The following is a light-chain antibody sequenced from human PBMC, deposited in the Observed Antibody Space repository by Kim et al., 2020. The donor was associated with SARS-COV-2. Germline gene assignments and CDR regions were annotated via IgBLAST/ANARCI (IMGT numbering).Light chain of an antibody. J-gene: IGLJ2*01. CDR2: DVN. Sequence: VSTPGTSSDVGGCYYVSWNQQHPGKAPKVMIYDVNKRPSGVSNRFSGSKSGNTASLTISGLQAEDEADYYCSSYASSNTIIFGGGTQLTVL. V-gene: IGLV2-14*03. CDR3: SSYASSNTII. CDR1: SSDVGGCYY.